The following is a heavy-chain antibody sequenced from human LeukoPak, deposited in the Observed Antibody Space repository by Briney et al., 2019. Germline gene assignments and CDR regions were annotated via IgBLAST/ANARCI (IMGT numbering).Heavy chain of an antibody. D-gene: IGHD3-3*02. J-gene: IGHJ4*02. CDR3: ARGQLANIY. Sequence: GGSLRLSCAAYGFTFNTYWMSWVRQAPGKGLEWVAKIKPDGSEKSYVDSVKGRFTISRDNPKNSMYLQMNCLIVEDTSIYYRARGQLANIYWGQGALVTVSS. CDR2: IKPDGSEK. V-gene: IGHV3-7*01. CDR1: GFTFNTYW.